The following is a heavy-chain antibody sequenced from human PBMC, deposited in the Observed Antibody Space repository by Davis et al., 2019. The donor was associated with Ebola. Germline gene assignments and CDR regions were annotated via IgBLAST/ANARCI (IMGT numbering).Heavy chain of an antibody. D-gene: IGHD3-3*01. Sequence: MPGGSLRLSCAVYGGSSSGYSWSWIRQLPGKGLEWIGEVDHTGSTNYSPSLESRVTISLDTSKRQFSVKLTSVTAADTAIYYCARASFFWGGHLEDYWGQGALVTVSS. CDR2: VDHTGST. V-gene: IGHV4-34*01. J-gene: IGHJ4*02. CDR3: ARASFFWGGHLEDY. CDR1: GGSSSGYS.